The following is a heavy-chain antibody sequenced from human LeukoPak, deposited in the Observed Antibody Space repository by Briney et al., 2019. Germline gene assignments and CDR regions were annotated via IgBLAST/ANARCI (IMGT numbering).Heavy chain of an antibody. CDR2: IYYSGST. D-gene: IGHD3-16*02. J-gene: IGHJ6*03. CDR3: ARERRTYDYVWGSYRLTHMDV. Sequence: GSLRLSCAASGFTFSSYAMSWIRQPPGKGLEWIGYIYYSGSTNYNPSLKSRVTISVDTSKNQFSLKLSYVTAADTAVYSCARERRTYDYVWGSYRLTHMDVWGKGTTVTISS. V-gene: IGHV4-59*01. CDR1: GFTFSSYA.